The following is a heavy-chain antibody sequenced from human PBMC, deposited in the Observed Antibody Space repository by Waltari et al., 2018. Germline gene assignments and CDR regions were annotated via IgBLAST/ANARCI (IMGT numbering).Heavy chain of an antibody. CDR1: GFAFSYAW. D-gene: IGHD6-6*01. J-gene: IGHJ4*02. V-gene: IGHV3-15*07. CDR2: VKSNTDGGTT. CDR3: TAYSSSGLGQ. Sequence: EVQLVESGGGLVQPGGSLRLYCAASGFAFSYAWMTWVRQAAGKGLEWVGSVKSNTDGGTTDYAAPVKGRFTISRDDSKNTLYLQMNSLKIEDTAVYYCTAYSSSGLGQWGQGTLVTVAS.